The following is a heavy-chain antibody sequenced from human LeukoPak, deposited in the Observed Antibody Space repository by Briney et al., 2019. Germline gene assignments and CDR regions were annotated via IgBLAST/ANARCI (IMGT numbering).Heavy chain of an antibody. CDR1: GDSMSSGYW. V-gene: IGHV4-4*02. D-gene: IGHD3-3*01. J-gene: IGHJ4*02. CDR2: IYHSGSA. CDR3: ARGPDRPYEWFLDF. Sequence: SGTLSLTCAVSGDSMSSGYWWIWVRQSPRRGLEWIGEIYHSGSANYNPSLKSRVTMSVDKSKNQFSLKMNSVTVADTAVYYCARGPDRPYEWFLDFWGQGTLVTVSS.